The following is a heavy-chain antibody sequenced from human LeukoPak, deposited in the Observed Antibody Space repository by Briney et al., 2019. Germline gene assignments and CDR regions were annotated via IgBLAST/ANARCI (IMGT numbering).Heavy chain of an antibody. CDR2: ISSSSSTI. V-gene: IGHV3-48*01. Sequence: GGSLRLSCAASGFTFSSYSMNWVRQAPGKGLEWVSYISSSSSTIYYADSVKGRFTISRDNAKNSLYLQMNSLRAEDTAVYYCARDLIFYGDYYDSSGYYHDAFDIWGQGTMVTVSS. J-gene: IGHJ3*02. CDR1: GFTFSSYS. D-gene: IGHD3-22*01. CDR3: ARDLIFYGDYYDSSGYYHDAFDI.